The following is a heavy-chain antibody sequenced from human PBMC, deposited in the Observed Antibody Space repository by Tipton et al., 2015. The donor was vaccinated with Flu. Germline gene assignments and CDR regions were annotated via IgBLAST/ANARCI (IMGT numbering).Heavy chain of an antibody. CDR1: GDSISTTIYY. J-gene: IGHJ6*02. CDR3: ARDLWNDRRAYYYYGMDV. CDR2: IYYSGTT. D-gene: IGHD1-1*01. Sequence: LRLSCTVSGDSISTTIYYRGWVRQPPGKGLEWIGSIYYSGTTYYNPSLKSRVTISVDSSKNEFSLTLASLTAADTAVYYCARDLWNDRRAYYYYGMDVWGQGTTVTVSS. V-gene: IGHV4-39*07.